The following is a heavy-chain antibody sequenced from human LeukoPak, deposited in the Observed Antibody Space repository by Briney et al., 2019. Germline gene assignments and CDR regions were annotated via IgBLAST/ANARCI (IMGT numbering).Heavy chain of an antibody. Sequence: PGGSLRLSCAASGFTFSSYAMSWARQAPGKGLEWVSAISGSGGSTYYADSVKGRFTISRDNSKNTLYLQMNSLRAEDTAIDYCADGVLELPADIGEEPSDSFDYWGQGPLVTVSS. CDR3: ADGVLELPADIGEEPSDSFDY. CDR1: GFTFSSYA. D-gene: IGHD1-7*01. CDR2: ISGSGGST. V-gene: IGHV3-23*01. J-gene: IGHJ4*02.